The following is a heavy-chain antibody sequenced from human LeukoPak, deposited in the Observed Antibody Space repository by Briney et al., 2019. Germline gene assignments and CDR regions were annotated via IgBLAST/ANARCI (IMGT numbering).Heavy chain of an antibody. V-gene: IGHV3-20*04. D-gene: IGHD2-2*01. CDR3: ARKTLVVPGDY. CDR1: GFAFDDYD. Sequence: GGSLRLSCAASGFAFDDYDMSWVRQAAGKGLEWVSGINWNGGNTGYADSVKGRFTISRDNAKNSLYLQMNSLRAEDTALYYCARKTLVVPGDYWGQGTLVTVSS. CDR2: INWNGGNT. J-gene: IGHJ4*02.